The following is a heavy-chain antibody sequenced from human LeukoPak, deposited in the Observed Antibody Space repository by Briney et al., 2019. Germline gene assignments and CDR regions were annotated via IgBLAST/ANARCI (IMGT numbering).Heavy chain of an antibody. CDR2: MNPNSGNT. J-gene: IGHJ4*02. CDR3: ARDSATVTTPYFDY. Sequence: ASVKVSCKASGYTFTSYDINWVRQATGQGLEWMGWMNPNSGNTGYAQKFQGRVTMTRNTSISTAYMELSRLRSDDTAVYYCARDSATVTTPYFDYWGQGTLVTVSS. V-gene: IGHV1-8*01. CDR1: GYTFTSYD. D-gene: IGHD4-17*01.